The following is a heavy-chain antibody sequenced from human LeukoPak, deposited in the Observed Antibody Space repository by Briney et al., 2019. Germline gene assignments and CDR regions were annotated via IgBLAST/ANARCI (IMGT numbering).Heavy chain of an antibody. D-gene: IGHD6-13*01. Sequence: SETLSLTCTVSGGSISSSNYYWAWIRQPPGKGLEWIGNIYYSGSTFYNPSLKSRVTISVDTSKNQFSLKLSSVTAADTAVYYCARLTGCSTRPNFDYWGQGTLVTVSS. CDR1: GGSISSSNYY. J-gene: IGHJ4*02. CDR3: ARLTGCSTRPNFDY. V-gene: IGHV4-39*01. CDR2: IYYSGST.